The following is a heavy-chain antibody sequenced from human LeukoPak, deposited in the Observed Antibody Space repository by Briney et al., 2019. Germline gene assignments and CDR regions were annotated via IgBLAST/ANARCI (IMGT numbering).Heavy chain of an antibody. D-gene: IGHD3-22*01. V-gene: IGHV4-38-2*01. J-gene: IGHJ4*02. CDR3: ARTRFKTVYSYDSSGYFLDY. CDR2: IYNGGST. Sequence: SETLSLTCAVSGYSIIGGYYWGWIRQPPGKGLEWVGSIYNGGSTYYNPSLKSRVTISIDTSKNQFSLKLSSVTAADTAVYYCARTRFKTVYSYDSSGYFLDYWGQGTLVTVSS. CDR1: GYSIIGGYY.